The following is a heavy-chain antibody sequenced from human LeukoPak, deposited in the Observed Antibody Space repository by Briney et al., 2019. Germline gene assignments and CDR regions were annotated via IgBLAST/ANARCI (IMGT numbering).Heavy chain of an antibody. V-gene: IGHV7-4-1*02. CDR1: GYTFTTYA. J-gene: IGHJ5*02. CDR2: IDTSTGKP. CDR3: ARDLRGYQNNWFDP. D-gene: IGHD3-22*01. Sequence: GASVKVSCKASGYTFTTYAINWVRQAPGHGLEWMGWIDTSTGKPTYAQGFTEQFVFSLDASVSTAYLQISSLKAEDTAVYYCARDLRGYQNNWFDPWGQGTLVTVSS.